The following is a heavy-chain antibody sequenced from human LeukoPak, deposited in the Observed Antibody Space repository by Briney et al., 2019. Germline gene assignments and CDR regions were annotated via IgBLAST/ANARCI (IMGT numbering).Heavy chain of an antibody. CDR1: GGSFSGYY. CDR2: INHSGST. J-gene: IGHJ4*02. CDR3: ARGRGQSSSWYLSSRKTSYYFDY. V-gene: IGHV4-34*01. Sequence: SETLSLTCAVYGGSFSGYYWSWIRQPPGKGLEWIGEINHSGSTNYNPSLKSRVTISVDTSKNQFSLKLSSVTAADTAVYYCARGRGQSSSWYLSSRKTSYYFDYWGQGTLVTVSS. D-gene: IGHD6-13*01.